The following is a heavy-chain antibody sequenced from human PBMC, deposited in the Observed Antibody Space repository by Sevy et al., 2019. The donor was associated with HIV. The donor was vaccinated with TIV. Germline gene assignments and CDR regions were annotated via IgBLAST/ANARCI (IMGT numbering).Heavy chain of an antibody. CDR2: ISSSGSTI. CDR3: ARSFGWLYYYYYGMDV. CDR1: GFTFSSYW. V-gene: IGHV3-48*04. Sequence: GGSLRLSCAASGFTFSSYWMSWVRQAPGKGLEWVSYISSSGSTIYYADSVKGRFTISRDNAKNSLYLQMNSLRAEDTAVYYCARSFGWLYYYYYGMDVWAKGPRSPSP. D-gene: IGHD3-10*01. J-gene: IGHJ6*02.